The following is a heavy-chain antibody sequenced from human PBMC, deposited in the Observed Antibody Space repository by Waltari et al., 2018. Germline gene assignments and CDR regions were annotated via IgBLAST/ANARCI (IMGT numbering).Heavy chain of an antibody. V-gene: IGHV3-7*01. Sequence: EVQLVESGGGLVQPGGSLRLSCAASGFTFSSYWMSWVRQAPGKGREWVANIKQDGSEKYYVDSVKGRFTISRDNAKNSLYLQMNSLRAEDTAVYYCARGTPGDAFDIWGQGTMVTVSS. CDR1: GFTFSSYW. CDR3: ARGTPGDAFDI. CDR2: IKQDGSEK. J-gene: IGHJ3*02.